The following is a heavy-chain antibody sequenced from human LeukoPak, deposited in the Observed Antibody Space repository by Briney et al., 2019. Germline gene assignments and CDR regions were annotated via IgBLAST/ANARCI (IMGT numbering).Heavy chain of an antibody. V-gene: IGHV3-23*01. CDR1: GFTFSSYA. J-gene: IGHJ4*02. D-gene: IGHD3-10*01. CDR3: AKDYDPYGSGSPFDY. Sequence: PGGSLRLSCAASGFTFSSYAMSWVRQAPGKGLEWVSAISGSGGSTYYADSVKGRFTISRDNSKNTLYLQMNSLRAEDTAVYYCAKDYDPYGSGSPFDYWGQGTLVTVSS. CDR2: ISGSGGST.